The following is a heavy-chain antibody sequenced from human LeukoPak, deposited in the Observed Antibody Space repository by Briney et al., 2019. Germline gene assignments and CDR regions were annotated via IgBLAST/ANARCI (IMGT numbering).Heavy chain of an antibody. V-gene: IGHV3-48*03. CDR1: GFTFSSYE. D-gene: IGHD3-3*01. Sequence: GGSLRLSCAASGFTFSSYEMNWVRQAPGKGLEWVSYISSSGSTIYYADSVKGRFTISRDNAKNSLYLQMNSLRAEDTAVYYCATRSGSENYYYYGMDVWGQGTTVTVSS. CDR2: ISSSGSTI. J-gene: IGHJ6*02. CDR3: ATRSGSENYYYYGMDV.